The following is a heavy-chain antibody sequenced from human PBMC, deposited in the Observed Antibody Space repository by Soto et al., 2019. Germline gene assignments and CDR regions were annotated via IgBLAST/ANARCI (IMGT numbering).Heavy chain of an antibody. V-gene: IGHV5-51*01. CDR1: GYSFTSYL. D-gene: IGHD5-18*01. CDR3: ARPNTAQRGHDAFDI. CDR2: IYPGDSDT. J-gene: IGHJ3*02. Sequence: VQLVQSGAEVKKPGESLKISCKGSGYSFTSYLIGWVRQMPGKGLEWMGIIYPGDSDTSYSPSLQGQVTISADKSISSAYLQWSSLKASDTAMYYCARPNTAQRGHDAFDIWGQGTMVTVSS.